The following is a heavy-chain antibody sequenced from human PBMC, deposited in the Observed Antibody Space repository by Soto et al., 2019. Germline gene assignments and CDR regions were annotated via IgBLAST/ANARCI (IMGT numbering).Heavy chain of an antibody. CDR1: GFTFSAAS. CDR3: TTYAGYNSD. V-gene: IGHV3-15*04. Sequence: EVQLVASGGGLVKPGESLRLSCAASGFTFSAASMSWVRQAPGKGLEWVGRIASKSGGETTFFAAPVKGRFTISRDDSQNTLFLQMNSLKTDDTAVYYCTTYAGYNSDWGQGTLVTVSS. D-gene: IGHD5-12*01. J-gene: IGHJ4*02. CDR2: IASKSGGETT.